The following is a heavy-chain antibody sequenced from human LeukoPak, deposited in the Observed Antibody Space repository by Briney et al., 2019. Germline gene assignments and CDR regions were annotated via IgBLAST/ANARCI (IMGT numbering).Heavy chain of an antibody. CDR3: ARESGSYFSSLDV. D-gene: IGHD1-26*01. Sequence: GGSLRLSCAASGFTFSSYSMNWVRQAPGKGLEWVSYISSSSSTIYYADSVKGRFTISRDNAKNSLYLQVNSLRAEDTAVYYCARESGSYFSSLDVWGKGTTVTVSS. CDR1: GFTFSSYS. J-gene: IGHJ6*04. V-gene: IGHV3-48*04. CDR2: ISSSSSTI.